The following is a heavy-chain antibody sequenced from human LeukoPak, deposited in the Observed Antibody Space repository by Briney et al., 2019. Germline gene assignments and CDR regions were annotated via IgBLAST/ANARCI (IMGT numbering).Heavy chain of an antibody. CDR1: GYTFTSYY. V-gene: IGHV1-46*01. Sequence: GXSVKVSFKASGYTFTSYYMHWVRQAPGQGLEWMGIINPSGGSTSYAQKFQGRVTMTRDTSTSTVYMELSSLRSEDTAVYYCARDLGSSGIDYWGQGTLVTVSS. D-gene: IGHD1-14*01. CDR3: ARDLGSSGIDY. CDR2: INPSGGST. J-gene: IGHJ4*02.